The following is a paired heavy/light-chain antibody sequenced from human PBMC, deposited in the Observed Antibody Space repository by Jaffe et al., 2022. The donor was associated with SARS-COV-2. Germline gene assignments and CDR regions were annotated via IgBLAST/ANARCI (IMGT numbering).Light chain of an antibody. V-gene: IGKV4-1*01. J-gene: IGKJ5*01. CDR1: QNVLYSSNNKNY. CDR3: QQYYSTPIT. CDR2: WAS. Sequence: DIVMTQSPDSLAVSLGERATINCKSSQNVLYSSNNKNYLAWYQQKPGQPPKLLIYWASTRESGVPDRYSGSGSGTDFTLTISSLQAEDVAVYYCQQYYSTPITFGQGTRLEIK.
Heavy chain of an antibody. J-gene: IGHJ4*02. Sequence: EVQLVESGGGLVKPGGSLRLSCAGPGFTLSNTWMSWVRQAPGKGLEWVGRIKSKPDGGTRDHAAPVKGRFTISRDDSKNTLYLQMNSLKTEDTGVYYCTTVVVTALNYYFDNWGQGTLVTVSS. D-gene: IGHD2-21*02. CDR2: IKSKPDGGTR. CDR3: TTVVVTALNYYFDN. V-gene: IGHV3-15*01. CDR1: GFTLSNTW.